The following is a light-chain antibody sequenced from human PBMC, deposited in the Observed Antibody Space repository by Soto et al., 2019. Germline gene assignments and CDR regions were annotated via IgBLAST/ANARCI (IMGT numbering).Light chain of an antibody. CDR2: DAS. V-gene: IGKV3D-20*02. Sequence: VSTRSRGTLTLSTGERATLSCRPRQNVSSSYLAWYQQKPGQAPRLLIYDASNRATGIPARFSGTGSGTDFTLTISSLEHEEFAIYFCQKRSKMTPTFGHGTKVDIK. CDR3: QKRSKMTPT. J-gene: IGKJ1*01. CDR1: QNVSSSY.